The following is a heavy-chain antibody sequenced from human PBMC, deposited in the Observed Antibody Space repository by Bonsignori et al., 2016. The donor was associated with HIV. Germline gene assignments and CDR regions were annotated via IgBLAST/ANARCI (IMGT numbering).Heavy chain of an antibody. CDR3: AVTGSWYYYYYGMEV. Sequence: QVQLQQWGAGLLKPSETLSLTCAVYGGSFSGYYWSWIRQPPRGRGRGSGLEKSIIVEAPTTTRPLKSRVTISVDTSKNQFSLKLSSVTAADTAVYYCAVTGSWYYYYYGMEVWGRRDHGHRLL. D-gene: IGHD6-13*01. CDR1: GGSFSGYY. V-gene: IGHV4-34*01. CDR2: SIIVEAP. J-gene: IGHJ6*02.